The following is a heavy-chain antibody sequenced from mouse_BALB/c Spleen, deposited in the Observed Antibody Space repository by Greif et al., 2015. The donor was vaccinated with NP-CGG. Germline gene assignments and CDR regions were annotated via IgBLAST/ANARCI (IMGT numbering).Heavy chain of an antibody. Sequence: VQLQESGAELVRPGVSVKISCKGSGYTFTDYAMHWVKQSHAKSLEWIGVISTYYGDASYNQKFKGKATMTVDKSSSTAYMELARLTSEDSAIYYCAREGKYYYGSMGDYWGQGTTLTVSS. J-gene: IGHJ2*01. CDR2: ISTYYGDA. CDR1: GYTFTDYA. CDR3: AREGKYYYGSMGDY. V-gene: IGHV1S137*01. D-gene: IGHD1-1*01.